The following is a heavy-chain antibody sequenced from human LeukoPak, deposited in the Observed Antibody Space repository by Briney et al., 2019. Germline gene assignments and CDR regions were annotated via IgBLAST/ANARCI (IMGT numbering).Heavy chain of an antibody. Sequence: GGSLRLSCAASGFTFSSYGMSWVRQAPGKGLEWVSAISGSGGSTYYADSVKGRFTISRDNSKNTLYLQMNSLRAEDTAVYYCARHYYDSSGYYLDYWGQGTLVTVSS. V-gene: IGHV3-23*01. CDR3: ARHYYDSSGYYLDY. CDR2: ISGSGGST. CDR1: GFTFSSYG. J-gene: IGHJ4*02. D-gene: IGHD3-22*01.